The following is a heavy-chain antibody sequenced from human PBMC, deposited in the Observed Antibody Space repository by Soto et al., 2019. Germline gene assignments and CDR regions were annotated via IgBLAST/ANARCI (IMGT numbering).Heavy chain of an antibody. J-gene: IGHJ6*01. D-gene: IGHD3-10*01. CDR1: GFTFSNYV. Sequence: QVQLVESGGGVVRPGRSLRLSCAAAGFTFSNYVMHWVRQAPGKGLEWVAVILNDGSNRYHADSVKDRFTNFRDISKNILYLQMNSLRAGETAVYYCARDDEYSGDGMDVWGQGTTVTVSP. V-gene: IGHV3-33*01. CDR2: ILNDGSNR. CDR3: ARDDEYSGDGMDV.